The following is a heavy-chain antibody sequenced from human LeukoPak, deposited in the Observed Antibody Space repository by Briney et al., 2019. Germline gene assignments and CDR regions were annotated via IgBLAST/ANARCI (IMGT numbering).Heavy chain of an antibody. CDR2: INHSGST. V-gene: IGHV4-34*01. CDR1: GGSFSGYY. CDR3: ARDIGSQMATISDWFDP. D-gene: IGHD5-24*01. J-gene: IGHJ5*02. Sequence: PSETLSLTCAGYGGSFSGYYWSRIRQPPGKGLEWIGEINHSGSTNYNPSLKSRVTISVDTSKNQFSLKLSSVTAADTAVYYCARDIGSQMATISDWFDPWGQGTLVTVSS.